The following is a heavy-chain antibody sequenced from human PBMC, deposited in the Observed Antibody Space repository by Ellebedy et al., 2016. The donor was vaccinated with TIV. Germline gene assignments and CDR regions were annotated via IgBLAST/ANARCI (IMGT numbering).Heavy chain of an antibody. V-gene: IGHV4-39*07. CDR3: ARYVGPTGAYEN. J-gene: IGHJ3*02. D-gene: IGHD3-10*01. CDR2: IYYSWST. CDR1: GGSISSSGYS. Sequence: MPSETLSLTCTVSGGSISSSGYSWGWSRQPPGTGLEWTGNIYYSWSTDYNPSLKSQVTISVDTSKNQFSLKLSSVTAADTAVYYCARYVGPTGAYENWGQGTMVTVSP.